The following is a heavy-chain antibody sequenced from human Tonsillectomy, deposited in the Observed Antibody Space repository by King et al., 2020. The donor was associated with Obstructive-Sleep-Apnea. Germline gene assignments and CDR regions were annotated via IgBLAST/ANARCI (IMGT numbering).Heavy chain of an antibody. Sequence: VQLVQSGGGLVQPGGSLRLSCAASGFTVSSNYMSWVRQAPGKGLEWVSLIYSGGSTYYADSVKGRFTVARHTSNNTLYLQMNSLRAEDTAVYYCARGDYYYYYAMDVWGQGPTVTVSS. CDR1: GFTVSSNY. J-gene: IGHJ6*02. CDR3: ARGDYYYYYAMDV. CDR2: IYSGGST. V-gene: IGHV3-53*04.